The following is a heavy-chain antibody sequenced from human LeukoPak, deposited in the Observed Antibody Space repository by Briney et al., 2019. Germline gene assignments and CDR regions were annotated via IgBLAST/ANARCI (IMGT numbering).Heavy chain of an antibody. Sequence: PGGSLRLSCAASGFTFSSYSMNWVRQAPGKGLEWVSSISSSSSNIYYVDSVKGRFTISRDNSKHTLYLQMNSLRDEDTAVYYCAKFEFGFWGQGTLVTVSS. J-gene: IGHJ4*02. CDR1: GFTFSSYS. V-gene: IGHV3-21*04. D-gene: IGHD3-16*01. CDR2: ISSSSSNI. CDR3: AKFEFGF.